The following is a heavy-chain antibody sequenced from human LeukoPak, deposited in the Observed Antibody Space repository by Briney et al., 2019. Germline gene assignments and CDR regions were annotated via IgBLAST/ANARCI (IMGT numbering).Heavy chain of an antibody. D-gene: IGHD3-10*01. J-gene: IGHJ6*02. Sequence: PGGSLRLSCAASGFTFNDYYMSWIRQAPGKGLEWLSYINIGGTNTHYADSVKGRFTISRDNAKKSLYLEMNNLRAEDTAVYYCATVSGSPGEAYYYYGMDVWGQGTTVTVSS. CDR3: ATVSGSPGEAYYYYGMDV. CDR1: GFTFNDYY. V-gene: IGHV3-11*01. CDR2: INIGGTNT.